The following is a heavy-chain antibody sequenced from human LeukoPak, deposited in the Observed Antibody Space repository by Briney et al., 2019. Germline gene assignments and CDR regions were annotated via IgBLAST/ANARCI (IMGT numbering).Heavy chain of an antibody. D-gene: IGHD2/OR15-2a*01. Sequence: PSETLSLTCTVSGGSISSSSYYWGWIRQPPGKGLEWIGSIYYSGSTYYNPSLKSRVTISVDTSKNQFSLKLSPVTAADTAVYYCARERKISPDAFDIWGQGTMVTVSS. V-gene: IGHV4-39*07. CDR3: ARERKISPDAFDI. J-gene: IGHJ3*02. CDR1: GGSISSSSYY. CDR2: IYYSGST.